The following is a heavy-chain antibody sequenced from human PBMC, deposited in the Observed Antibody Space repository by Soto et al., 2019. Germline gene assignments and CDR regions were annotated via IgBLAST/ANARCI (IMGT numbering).Heavy chain of an antibody. V-gene: IGHV1-18*01. Sequence: QVHLVQSGAELKKPGASVRVSCKASGYSFTRNGIRWVRQAPGQGLEWMGWISAKNGDTNYAQKFQGRVIMTTDTSTSTAYMELRSLRSDDTAVYYCVRDRDSDTWPSRDVW. CDR1: GYSFTRNG. J-gene: IGHJ6*01. CDR2: ISAKNGDT. CDR3: VRDRDSDTWPSRDV. D-gene: IGHD1-26*01.